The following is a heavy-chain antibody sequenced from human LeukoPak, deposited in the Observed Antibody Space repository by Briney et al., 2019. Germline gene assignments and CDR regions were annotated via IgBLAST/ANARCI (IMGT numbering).Heavy chain of an antibody. V-gene: IGHV1-2*02. D-gene: IGHD2-15*01. Sequence: ASVKVSCKASGYSFTDYYIHWVRQAPGQGLEWMGWINPDSGDTNYAQKFQGGVTMTRDTSIRTVYMELRGLRSDDAAIYYCTRESRVGNRFAPWGQGSLVIVSS. CDR3: TRESRVGNRFAP. CDR2: INPDSGDT. J-gene: IGHJ5*02. CDR1: GYSFTDYY.